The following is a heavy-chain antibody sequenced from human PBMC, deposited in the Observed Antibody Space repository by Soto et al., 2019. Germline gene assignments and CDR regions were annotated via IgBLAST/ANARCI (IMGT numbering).Heavy chain of an antibody. CDR1: GYTFTSYW. V-gene: IGHV5-51*01. CDR2: VYPGDSDR. Sequence: GESLKISCKGSGYTFTSYWIAWVRQLPGKGLEWLGSVYPGDSDRRDNPTFQGHVTMSVDKSSNTVYLQWSSLNASDTAMYYCARGSNQLEYWGQGVLVTVSS. J-gene: IGHJ1*01. D-gene: IGHD6-13*01. CDR3: ARGSNQLEY.